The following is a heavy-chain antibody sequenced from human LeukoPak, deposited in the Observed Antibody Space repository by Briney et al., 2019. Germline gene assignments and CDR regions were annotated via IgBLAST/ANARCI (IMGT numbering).Heavy chain of an antibody. V-gene: IGHV2-5*02. D-gene: IGHD2-8*02. CDR2: IYWDDDK. Sequence: SGPTLVKPTQTLTLTCTFSGFSLSTGGVGVGWIRQPPGKALEWLAIIYWDDDKRYSPSLKSRLTIMKDTSKDLVVLIMTNVDPVDTATYYCAHRREGGVAKFGTFDCWGQGALVTVSS. J-gene: IGHJ4*02. CDR3: AHRREGGVAKFGTFDC. CDR1: GFSLSTGGVG.